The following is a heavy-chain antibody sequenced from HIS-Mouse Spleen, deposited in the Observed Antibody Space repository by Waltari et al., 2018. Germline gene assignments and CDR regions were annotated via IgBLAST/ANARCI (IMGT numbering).Heavy chain of an antibody. CDR2: ISSSSSYI. V-gene: IGHV3-21*01. J-gene: IGHJ4*02. D-gene: IGHD3-22*01. CDR3: AREGEYYYDSSGYYSVYFDY. Sequence: EVQLVESGGGLVKPGGSLRLSCAASGFTFSSYSMNWVRQAPGKGLEWVSSISSSSSYIYYAGSVKGRFTISRDNAKNSLYLQMNSLRAEDTAVYYCAREGEYYYDSSGYYSVYFDYCVQGTLVTVSS. CDR1: GFTFSSYS.